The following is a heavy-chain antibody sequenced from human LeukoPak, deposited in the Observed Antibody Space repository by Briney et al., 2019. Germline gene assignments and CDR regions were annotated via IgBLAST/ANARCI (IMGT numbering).Heavy chain of an antibody. CDR2: IIPIFGTV. CDR3: ARGQQLVGNYYYYGMDV. D-gene: IGHD6-13*01. CDR1: GGTFSSYA. V-gene: IGHV1-69*01. Sequence: SVKVSCKASGGTFSSYAISWVRQAPGQGLEWMGGIIPIFGTVHYAQTFQGRVTITADGSTNTAYMELTSLRSDDTAPYYCARGQQLVGNYYYYGMDVWGQGTTVTVSS. J-gene: IGHJ6*02.